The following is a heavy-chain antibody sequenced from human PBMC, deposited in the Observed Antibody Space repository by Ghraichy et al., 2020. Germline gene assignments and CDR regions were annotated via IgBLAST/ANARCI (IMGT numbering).Heavy chain of an antibody. Sequence: LSLTCAASGFTFSSYAMSWVRQAPGKGLEWVSAISGSGGSTYYADSVKGRFTISRDNSKNTLYLQMNSLRAEDTAVYYCAKPSEQWSDRGYFDYWGQGTLVTVSS. CDR1: GFTFSSYA. J-gene: IGHJ4*02. CDR3: AKPSEQWSDRGYFDY. D-gene: IGHD6-19*01. CDR2: ISGSGGST. V-gene: IGHV3-23*01.